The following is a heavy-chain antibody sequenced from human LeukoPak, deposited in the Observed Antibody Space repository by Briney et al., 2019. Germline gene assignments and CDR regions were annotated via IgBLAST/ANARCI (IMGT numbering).Heavy chain of an antibody. J-gene: IGHJ4*02. D-gene: IGHD2-2*01. CDR1: GFTFSSYA. CDR2: ISYDGSNK. Sequence: GGSLRLSCAASGFTFSSYAMHWVRQAPGKGLEWVAVISYDGSNKYYADSVKGRFTISRDNSKNTLYLQMNRLRAEDTAVYYCAGGYCSSTSCYANGPIDYWGQGTLVTVSS. V-gene: IGHV3-30*04. CDR3: AGGYCSSTSCYANGPIDY.